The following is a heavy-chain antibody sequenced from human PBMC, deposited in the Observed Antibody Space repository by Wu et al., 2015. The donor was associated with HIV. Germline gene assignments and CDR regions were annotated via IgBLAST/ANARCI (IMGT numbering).Heavy chain of an antibody. CDR3: ARDPLVRGTGRPVLWTT. V-gene: IGHV1-69*12. D-gene: IGHD3/OR15-3a*01. J-gene: IGHJ4*02. CDR1: GGTLSHYE. Sequence: QVQLVQSGAEVKKPGSSVKVSCKASGGTLSHYEISWMRQAPGQGLEWMGGIIPMFGTLNYAQKFQGRVTITADESTSTAYMELSSLRSEDTAVYYCARDPLVRGTGRPVLWTTWGQGTLVTVSS. CDR2: IIPMFGTL.